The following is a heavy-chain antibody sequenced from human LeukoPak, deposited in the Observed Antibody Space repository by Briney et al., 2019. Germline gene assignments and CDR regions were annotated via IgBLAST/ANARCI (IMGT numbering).Heavy chain of an antibody. Sequence: ASVKVSCKTFGYTFTDYYFHWVRQAPGRGLEWMGYINPKNGDTYYTQKFQGRVSMTRDTSISTTYMDLTRLISDDTAVYYCARETRSGYGSDFKYWGQGTLVTVSS. V-gene: IGHV1-2*02. CDR3: ARETRSGYGSDFKY. D-gene: IGHD3-22*01. CDR1: GYTFTDYY. J-gene: IGHJ4*02. CDR2: INPKNGDT.